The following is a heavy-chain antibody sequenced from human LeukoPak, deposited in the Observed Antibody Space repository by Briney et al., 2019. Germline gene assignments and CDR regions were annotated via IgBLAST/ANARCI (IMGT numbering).Heavy chain of an antibody. D-gene: IGHD1-26*01. CDR3: ARAMGPSTYYYYYMDV. V-gene: IGHV3-53*01. Sequence: TGGSLRLSCAASGFTVSSNYMSWVRQAPGKGLEWVSVIYSGGSTYYADSVKGRFTISRDNSKNTLYLQMNSLRADDTALYYCARAMGPSTYYYYYMDVWGKGTTVTVSS. CDR1: GFTVSSNY. J-gene: IGHJ6*03. CDR2: IYSGGST.